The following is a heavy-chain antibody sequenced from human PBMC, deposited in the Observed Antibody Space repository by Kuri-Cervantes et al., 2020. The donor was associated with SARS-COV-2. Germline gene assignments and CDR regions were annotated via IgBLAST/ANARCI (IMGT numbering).Heavy chain of an antibody. V-gene: IGHV3-48*03. CDR3: ARDRLKGGWTLYYFDY. J-gene: IGHJ4*02. D-gene: IGHD6-19*01. Sequence: GGSLRLSCAASGFTFSSYEMNWVRQAPGKGLEWVSYISSSGSTIYYADSVKGRFTISRDNAKNSLYLQIDSLRAEDTAVYYCARDRLKGGWTLYYFDYWGQGTLVTVSS. CDR2: ISSSGSTI. CDR1: GFTFSSYE.